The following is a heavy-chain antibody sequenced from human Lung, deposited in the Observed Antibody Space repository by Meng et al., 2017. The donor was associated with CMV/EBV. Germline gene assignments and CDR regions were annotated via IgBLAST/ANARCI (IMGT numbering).Heavy chain of an antibody. CDR1: SYSFFNNY. J-gene: IGHJ6*02. V-gene: IGHV1-46*03. D-gene: IGHD3-3*01. CDR3: ARDPYYDCWGGYYSAYYYFGLDD. Sequence: ASSXVFSKASSYSFFNNYIHCVRQAPRQGLVWMGTINPSGGSTRYTQKSQGRVTMTRDTSSATVYMEVISLRSEDTTVYYCARDPYYDCWGGYYSAYYYFGLDDWGQGTTVTVSS. CDR2: INPSGGST.